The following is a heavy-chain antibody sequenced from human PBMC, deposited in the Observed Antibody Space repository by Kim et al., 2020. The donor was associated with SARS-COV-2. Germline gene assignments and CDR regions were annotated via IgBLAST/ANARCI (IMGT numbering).Heavy chain of an antibody. Sequence: GGSLRLSCAASGFTFSDFYILWIRQAPGKGLVCLSDTSTRGSYTNYAENVKGRFTVSRDNAENSVSLQMSRLRAEDTAIYYCARRGIGWYSHIDYWGQGTLVTVSS. D-gene: IGHD2-15*01. CDR1: GFTFSDFY. V-gene: IGHV3-11*03. CDR2: TSTRGSYT. J-gene: IGHJ4*02. CDR3: ARRGIGWYSHIDY.